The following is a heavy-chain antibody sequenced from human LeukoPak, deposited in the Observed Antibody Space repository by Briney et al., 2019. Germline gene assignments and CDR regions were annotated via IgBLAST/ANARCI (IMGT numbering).Heavy chain of an antibody. CDR3: AGGRGYIIDY. Sequence: GGSLRLSCAASGFTVSLNFMNWVRQAPGTGLEWVSIIRPDGVTHYSDSVEGRFTISRDNSNNILYLQMNGLRAEDTAVYSCAGGRGYIIDYWGQGTLVTVSS. D-gene: IGHD5-18*01. V-gene: IGHV3-53*01. J-gene: IGHJ4*02. CDR2: IRPDGVT. CDR1: GFTVSLNF.